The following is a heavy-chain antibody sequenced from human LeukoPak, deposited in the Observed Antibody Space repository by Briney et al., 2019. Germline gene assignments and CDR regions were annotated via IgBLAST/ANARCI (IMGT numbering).Heavy chain of an antibody. Sequence: SSETLSLTCAVSGGSISSGGYSWSWIRQPPGKGLEWIGYISYSGSTYYNPSLKSRVTISVDTSKNQFSLKLSSVTAADTAVYYCARVDRYDIYFDYWGQGTLVTVSS. CDR2: ISYSGST. V-gene: IGHV4-30-4*07. J-gene: IGHJ4*02. D-gene: IGHD3-9*01. CDR3: ARVDRYDIYFDY. CDR1: GGSISSGGYS.